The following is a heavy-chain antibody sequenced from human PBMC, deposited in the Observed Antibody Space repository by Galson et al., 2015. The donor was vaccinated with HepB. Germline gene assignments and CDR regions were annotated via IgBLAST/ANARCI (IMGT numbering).Heavy chain of an antibody. Sequence: SLRLSCAAPGFTFSSYAMHWVRQAPGKGLEWVAVISYDGSNKYYADSVKGRFTISRDNSKNTLYLQMNSLRAEDTAVYYCARDMGVWSGYSPYYYYGMDVWGQGTAVTVSS. J-gene: IGHJ6*02. CDR2: ISYDGSNK. CDR3: ARDMGVWSGYSPYYYYGMDV. V-gene: IGHV3-30-3*01. CDR1: GFTFSSYA. D-gene: IGHD3-3*01.